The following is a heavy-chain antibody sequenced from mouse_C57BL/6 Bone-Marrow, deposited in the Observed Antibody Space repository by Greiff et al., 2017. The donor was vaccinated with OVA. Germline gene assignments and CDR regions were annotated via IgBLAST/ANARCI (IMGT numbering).Heavy chain of an antibody. Sequence: QVQLQQPGAELVRPGSSVKLSCKASGYTFTSYWMHWVKQRPIQGLEWIGNIDPSDSETHYNQKFKDKATLTVDKSSSTAYMQLSSLTSEDSAVYYCAREGAIYYYGSSYVGFAYWGQGTLVTVSA. D-gene: IGHD1-1*01. CDR1: GYTFTSYW. J-gene: IGHJ3*01. CDR3: AREGAIYYYGSSYVGFAY. V-gene: IGHV1-52*01. CDR2: IDPSDSET.